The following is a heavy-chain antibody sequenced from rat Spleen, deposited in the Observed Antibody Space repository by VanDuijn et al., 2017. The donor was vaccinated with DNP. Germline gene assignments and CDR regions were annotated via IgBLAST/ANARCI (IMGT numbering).Heavy chain of an antibody. CDR3: ARSKLPGYVMDA. J-gene: IGHJ4*01. D-gene: IGHD1-4*01. CDR2: ISYDGSDT. V-gene: IGHV5-7*01. CDR1: GITFSDHN. Sequence: EVQLVESDGGLVQPGRSLKLSCAVSGITFSDHNMAWVRQAPKTSLEWVATISYDGSDTYYRDSMKGRFTISRDNAKSTLYLQMDSLRSEDTATYYCARSKLPGYVMDAWGQGASVTVSS.